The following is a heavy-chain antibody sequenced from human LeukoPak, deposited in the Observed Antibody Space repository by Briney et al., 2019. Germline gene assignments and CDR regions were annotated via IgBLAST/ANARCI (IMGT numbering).Heavy chain of an antibody. V-gene: IGHV4-59*01. J-gene: IGHJ6*02. D-gene: IGHD1-26*01. CDR2: VYYNGTP. Sequence: SETLSLTCTVSGASITTYYWSWIRQPPGKGLEWIGHVYYNGTPRHNPHFKSRVTISIDTSKKQFSLKLSSVTAADTAVYFCARDLGGSPYYYGLDVWGLGLTVTVSS. CDR1: GASITTYY. CDR3: ARDLGGSPYYYGLDV.